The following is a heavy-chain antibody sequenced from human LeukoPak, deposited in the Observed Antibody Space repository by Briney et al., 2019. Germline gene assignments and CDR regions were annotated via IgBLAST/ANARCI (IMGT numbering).Heavy chain of an antibody. CDR2: IGGSGTGT. J-gene: IGHJ4*02. CDR1: GFTLSSHA. CDR3: AKSWGQIYYFAY. D-gene: IGHD3-16*01. V-gene: IGHV3-23*01. Sequence: GGPLRLSRAASGFTLSSHAMSWAPQAPGGGPECVAGIGGSGTGTESADAVKGRFTISRDNSKTTLYLQMNSLRVEDTAVYYCAKSWGQIYYFAYWGQGTLVTVSS.